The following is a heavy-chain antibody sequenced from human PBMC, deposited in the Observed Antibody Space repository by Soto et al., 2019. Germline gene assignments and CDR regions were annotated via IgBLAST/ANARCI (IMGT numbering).Heavy chain of an antibody. J-gene: IGHJ6*02. D-gene: IGHD2-21*02. CDR3: ARDLWGYCGTDCYPLDV. Sequence: QVQLQESGPGLVKPSETLSLTCTVSGGTISRYYWSWILQPPGKGMEWIGYMYNTGSTVYNPSFKSRVTISVATSKNQFSLQLNSVTAADTAVYYCARDLWGYCGTDCYPLDVWGQGTTVTVSS. CDR2: MYNTGST. CDR1: GGTISRYY. V-gene: IGHV4-59*01.